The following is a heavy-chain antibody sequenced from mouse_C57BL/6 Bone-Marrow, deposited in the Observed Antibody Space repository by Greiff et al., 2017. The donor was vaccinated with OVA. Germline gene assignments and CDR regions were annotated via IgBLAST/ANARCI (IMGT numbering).Heavy chain of an antibody. J-gene: IGHJ3*01. V-gene: IGHV5-9-1*02. CDR2: IISGGDYI. CDR3: TRDQDYGPWFAY. CDR1: GFTFSSYA. Sequence: EVQRVESGEGLVKPGGSLKLSCAASGFTFSSYAMSWVRQTPEKRLEWVAYIISGGDYIYYADTVKGRFTISRDNARNTLYLQMSSLKSEDTAMYYCTRDQDYGPWFAYWGQGTLVTVSA. D-gene: IGHD1-1*01.